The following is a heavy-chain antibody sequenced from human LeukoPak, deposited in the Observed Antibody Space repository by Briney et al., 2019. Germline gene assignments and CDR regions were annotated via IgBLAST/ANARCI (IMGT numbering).Heavy chain of an antibody. CDR3: ARGHYYDSSGTSFDY. Sequence: SETLSLTCAVSGGSISSGAYSWSWIRQPPGKGLEWIGYIYHSGSTYYNPSLKSRVTISVDRSKNQFSLRLSSVTAADTAVYYCARGHYYDSSGTSFDYWGQGTLATVSS. D-gene: IGHD3-22*01. CDR1: GGSISSGAYS. V-gene: IGHV4-30-2*01. J-gene: IGHJ4*02. CDR2: IYHSGST.